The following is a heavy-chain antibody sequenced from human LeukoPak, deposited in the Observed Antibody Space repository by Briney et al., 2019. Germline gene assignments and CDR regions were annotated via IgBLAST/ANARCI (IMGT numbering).Heavy chain of an antibody. D-gene: IGHD5-18*01. CDR3: AKYSYVLGYQWV. CDR2: ISAYNGNT. V-gene: IGHV1-18*01. Sequence: ASVKVSCKASGYTFTSYGISWVRQAPGQGLEWMGWISAYNGNTNYAQKLQGRVTMTTDTSTSTAYMELRRLRSDDTAVYYCAKYSYVLGYQWVWGQGNLVTVSS. J-gene: IGHJ4*02. CDR1: GYTFTSYG.